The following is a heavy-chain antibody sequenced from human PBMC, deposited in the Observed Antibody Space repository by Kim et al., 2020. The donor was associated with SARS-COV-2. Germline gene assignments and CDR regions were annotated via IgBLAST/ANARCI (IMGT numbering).Heavy chain of an antibody. CDR1: GGTFSSYA. CDR3: AAPGGCSSTSCYAGASYYYYYSMDV. J-gene: IGHJ6*02. D-gene: IGHD2-2*01. Sequence: SVKVSCKASGGTFSSYAISWVRQAPGQGLEWTGGIIPIFGTANYAQKFQGRVTITADESTSTAYMELSSLRSEVTPAYYCAAPGGCSSTSCYAGASYYYYYSMDVWGQGTTVTVSS. CDR2: IIPIFGTA. V-gene: IGHV1-69*13.